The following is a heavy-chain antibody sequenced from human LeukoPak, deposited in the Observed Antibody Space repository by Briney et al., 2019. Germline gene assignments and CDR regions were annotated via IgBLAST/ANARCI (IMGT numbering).Heavy chain of an antibody. D-gene: IGHD6-13*01. Sequence: GGSLRLSCAASGFTFSSYGMHWVRQAPGKGLDWVANINQGGSETYYVDSVKGRFTISRDNAKNSLYLQMNSLRAEDTAVYYCARGLASAGRLFDYWGQGTLVTVSS. CDR3: ARGLASAGRLFDY. CDR2: INQGGSET. J-gene: IGHJ4*02. V-gene: IGHV3-7*04. CDR1: GFTFSSYG.